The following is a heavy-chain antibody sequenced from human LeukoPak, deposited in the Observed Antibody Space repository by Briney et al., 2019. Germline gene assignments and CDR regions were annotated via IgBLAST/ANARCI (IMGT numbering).Heavy chain of an antibody. CDR3: ATMDLGVVIDY. CDR1: GFTFSSYE. Sequence: GGSLRLSCAASGFTFSSYEMNWVRQAPGKGLEWVSYISSGGGTIYYADSVKGRFTISRDNAKNSLYLQMNSLRAEDTAVYYCATMDLGVVIDYWGQGTLFTVSS. J-gene: IGHJ4*02. V-gene: IGHV3-48*03. D-gene: IGHD3-10*01. CDR2: ISSGGGTI.